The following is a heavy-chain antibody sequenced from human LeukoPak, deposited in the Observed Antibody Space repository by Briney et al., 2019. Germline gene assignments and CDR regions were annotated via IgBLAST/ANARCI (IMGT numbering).Heavy chain of an antibody. J-gene: IGHJ4*02. V-gene: IGHV3-23*01. Sequence: GGSLRLSCAASGFPFSSYDMSWVRQAPGKGLEWVSTINHSGGITYYADSVRGRFIIFRDNSKNTVSLQMNSLIAEDTAVYYCAMDLGYWGQGTLVTVSS. CDR3: AMDLGY. CDR2: INHSGGIT. CDR1: GFPFSSYD.